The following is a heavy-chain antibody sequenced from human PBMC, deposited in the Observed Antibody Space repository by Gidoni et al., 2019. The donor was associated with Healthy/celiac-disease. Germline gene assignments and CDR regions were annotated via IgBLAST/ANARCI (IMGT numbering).Heavy chain of an antibody. V-gene: IGHV2-26*01. CDR1: GFSLSNARMG. CDR3: ARIGKIWFGEFYGMDV. J-gene: IGHJ6*02. CDR2: IFSNDEK. D-gene: IGHD3-10*01. Sequence: QVTLKESGPVLVKPTETLTLPCTVSGFSLSNARMGVSWIRQPPGKALEWLAHIFSNDEKSYSTSLKSRLTIAKDTAKSQVVLTMTNMDPGDTATYYCARIGKIWFGEFYGMDVWGQGTTVTVSS.